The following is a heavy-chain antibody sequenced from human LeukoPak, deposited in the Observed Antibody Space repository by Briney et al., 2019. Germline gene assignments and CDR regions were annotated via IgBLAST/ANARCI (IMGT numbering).Heavy chain of an antibody. V-gene: IGHV4-34*01. J-gene: IGHJ5*02. Sequence: PSETLSLTCAVYGGSFSGYYWSWIRQPPGKGLEWIGEINHSGSTNYNPSLKSRVTISVDTSKNQFSLKLSSVTAADTAVYYCARGSIFYFVQVAGSYAFDPWGQGTLVTVSS. CDR1: GGSFSGYY. CDR2: INHSGST. D-gene: IGHD3-16*01. CDR3: ARGSIFYFVQVAGSYAFDP.